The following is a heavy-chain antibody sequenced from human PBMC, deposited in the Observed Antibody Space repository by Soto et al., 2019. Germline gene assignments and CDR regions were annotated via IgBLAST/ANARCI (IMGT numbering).Heavy chain of an antibody. J-gene: IGHJ4*02. V-gene: IGHV4-38-2*01. D-gene: IGHD6-13*01. CDR3: ARRTAAGTYSY. CDR2: IYHSGST. Sequence: SETLSLTCAVSGYSISSGYYWGWIRQPPGKGLEWIGSIYHSGSTYYNPSLKSRVTISVDTSKNQFSLKLSSVTAADTAVYYCARRTAAGTYSYWGQGTLVTVSS. CDR1: GYSISSGYY.